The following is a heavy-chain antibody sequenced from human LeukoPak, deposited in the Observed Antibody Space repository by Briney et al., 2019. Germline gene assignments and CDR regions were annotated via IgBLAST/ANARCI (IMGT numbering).Heavy chain of an antibody. CDR1: GFTFSSYW. V-gene: IGHV3-74*01. Sequence: PGGSLRLSCAASGFTFSSYWMHWVRQAPGKGLMWVSRMKSDGSSTSYADSVKGRFTISRDNAKNTLYLQVNSLRAEDTAVYYCAVRQGGSYTGESDYWGQGTLVTVSS. CDR2: MKSDGSST. D-gene: IGHD3-10*01. J-gene: IGHJ4*02. CDR3: AVRQGGSYTGESDY.